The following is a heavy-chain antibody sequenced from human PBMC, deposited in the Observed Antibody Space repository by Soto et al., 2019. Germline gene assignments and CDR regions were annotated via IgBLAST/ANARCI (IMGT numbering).Heavy chain of an antibody. D-gene: IGHD2-15*01. CDR3: AKERRYCFDAFDI. CDR1: GFTFNFFG. Sequence: QEQLVESGGGVVQAGRSLRLSCAASGFTFNFFGMHWVRQARGKGLEWVAVISYDGREKYYADSVKGRFTMSRDNSKNMVYLEMSSLRPEDTSVYYCAKERRYCFDAFDIWGHGTMVTVSS. V-gene: IGHV3-30*18. J-gene: IGHJ3*02. CDR2: ISYDGREK.